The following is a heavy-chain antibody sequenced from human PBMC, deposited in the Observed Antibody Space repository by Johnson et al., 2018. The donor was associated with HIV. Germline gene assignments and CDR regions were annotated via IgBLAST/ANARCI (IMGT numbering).Heavy chain of an antibody. CDR1: GFTISSKY. Sequence: VQLVESGGGLVQPGGSLRLSCAASGFTISSKYFNWVRQAPGKGLEWVANIKQDGNEKYYVDSVKGRFTISRDNAKNSLYLQMNSLRAEDTAVYYCATFGGGSFHAFDIGGQGTMVTVSS. J-gene: IGHJ3*02. CDR2: IKQDGNEK. D-gene: IGHD1-26*01. V-gene: IGHV3-7*01. CDR3: ATFGGGSFHAFDI.